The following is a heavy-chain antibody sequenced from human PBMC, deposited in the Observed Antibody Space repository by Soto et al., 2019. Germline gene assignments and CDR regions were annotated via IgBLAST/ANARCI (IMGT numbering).Heavy chain of an antibody. D-gene: IGHD2-8*02. CDR3: ARDKITGLFDY. V-gene: IGHV4-34*01. J-gene: IGHJ4*02. Sequence: SETLSLTCAVYGGSFSGYYWTWIRQPPGTGLEWIGSIYHSGSTNYNPSLKSRVTISVDTSKNQFSLKLTSVTAADTAVYYCARDKITGLFDYWGQGTLVTVSS. CDR2: IYHSGST. CDR1: GGSFSGYY.